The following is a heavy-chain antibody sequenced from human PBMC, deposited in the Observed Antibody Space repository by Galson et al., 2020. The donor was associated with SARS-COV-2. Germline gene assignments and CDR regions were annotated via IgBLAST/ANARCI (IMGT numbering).Heavy chain of an antibody. J-gene: IGHJ6*03. CDR2: IWYDGSNK. D-gene: IGHD6-19*01. CDR3: AKDLAVAGTDYYYMEV. Sequence: GGSLRLSCAASGFTFSSYGMHWVRQAPGKGLEWVAVIWYDGSNKYYADSVKGRFTISRDNSKNTLYLQMNSLRAEDTAVYYCAKDLAVAGTDYYYMEVWGKGTTVTVSS. CDR1: GFTFSSYG. V-gene: IGHV3-33*06.